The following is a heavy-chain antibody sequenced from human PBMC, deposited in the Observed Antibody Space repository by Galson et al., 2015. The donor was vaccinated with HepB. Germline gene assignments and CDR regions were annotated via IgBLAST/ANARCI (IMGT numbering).Heavy chain of an antibody. CDR1: GYTFTGYY. J-gene: IGHJ6*02. D-gene: IGHD6-13*01. CDR2: INPSSGGT. Sequence: SVKVSCKASGYTFTGYYMHWVRQAPGQGLEWMGWINPSSGGTNYAQKFQGWVTMTRDTSISTAYMELSRLRSDDTAVYYRASSWKGEYYYYGMDVWGQGTTVTVSS. CDR3: ASSWKGEYYYYGMDV. V-gene: IGHV1-2*04.